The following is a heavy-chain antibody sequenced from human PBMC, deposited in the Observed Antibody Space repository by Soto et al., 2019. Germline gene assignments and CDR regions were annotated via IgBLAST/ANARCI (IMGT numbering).Heavy chain of an antibody. CDR3: ARARGAAAGHSNFAY. V-gene: IGHV4-30-2*01. CDR1: GGSIIGSTYS. D-gene: IGHD6-13*01. Sequence: TLCLTCAVSGGSIIGSTYSGSWIRQPPEKGLEWSGYIYDSGNTYYNPSLKRQFSISVDRSKNQFSLKLSSVTAADTAVYYCARARGAAAGHSNFAYWGQGALVSVSS. J-gene: IGHJ4*02. CDR2: IYDSGNT.